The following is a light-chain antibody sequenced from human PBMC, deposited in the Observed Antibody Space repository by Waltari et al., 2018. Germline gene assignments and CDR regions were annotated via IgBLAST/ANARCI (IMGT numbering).Light chain of an antibody. J-gene: IGKJ1*01. Sequence: EIVLTQSPATLSLSPGERATLSCRAIQSVSSSYLAWYQQKPGQAPRLLIYGASSRATGIPDRFSGSGSGTDFTLTISRLEPEDFAVYYCQQYGSSPWTFGQGTKVEIK. V-gene: IGKV3-20*01. CDR3: QQYGSSPWT. CDR1: QSVSSSY. CDR2: GAS.